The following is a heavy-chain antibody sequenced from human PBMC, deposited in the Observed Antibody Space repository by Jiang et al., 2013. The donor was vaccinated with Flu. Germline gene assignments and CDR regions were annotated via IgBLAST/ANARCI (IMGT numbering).Heavy chain of an antibody. CDR2: INTNTGNP. CDR1: GYTFTSYA. J-gene: IGHJ6*02. Sequence: KASGYTFTSYAMNWVRQAPGQGLEWMGWINTNTGNPTYAQGFTGRFVFSLDTSVSTAYLQICSLKAEDTAVYYCARDYLYDFLGGYYYYYGMDVWGQGTTVTVSS. D-gene: IGHD3-3*01. V-gene: IGHV7-4-1*01. CDR3: ARDYLYDFLGGYYYYYGMDV.